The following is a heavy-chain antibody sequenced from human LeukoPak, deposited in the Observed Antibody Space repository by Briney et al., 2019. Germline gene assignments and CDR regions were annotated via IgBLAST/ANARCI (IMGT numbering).Heavy chain of an antibody. CDR2: IYPGDSDT. CDR3: ARHVADGYNSNWFDP. D-gene: IGHD5-24*01. Sequence: GESLKISCKGSGYSFTSYWIGWVRQMPGKGLEWMGIIYPGDSDTRYSPSFQGQVTISADKSISTAYLQWSSLKASDTAMYYCARHVADGYNSNWFDPWGQGTLVTVSS. V-gene: IGHV5-51*01. CDR1: GYSFTSYW. J-gene: IGHJ5*02.